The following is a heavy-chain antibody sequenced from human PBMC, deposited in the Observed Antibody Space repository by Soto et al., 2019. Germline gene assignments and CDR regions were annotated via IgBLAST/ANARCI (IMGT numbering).Heavy chain of an antibody. CDR3: VRDGTKTLRDWFDP. J-gene: IGHJ5*02. V-gene: IGHV4-4*07. Sequence: SETLSLTCTVSGASISGFYWSWIRKSAGKGLEWIGRIYATGTTDYNPSLKSRVMMSVDTSKKQFSLKLRSVTAADTAVYYCVRDGTKTLRDWFDPWGQGISVTVLL. CDR2: IYATGTT. D-gene: IGHD1-1*01. CDR1: GASISGFY.